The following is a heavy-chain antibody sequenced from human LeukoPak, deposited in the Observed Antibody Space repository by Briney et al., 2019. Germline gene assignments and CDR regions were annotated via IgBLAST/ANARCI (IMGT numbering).Heavy chain of an antibody. CDR2: IYYSGST. Sequence: SETLSLTCTVSGGSISSSGYYGGWIRQPPGKGLEWIGSIYYSGSTYYNPSLKSRATISVDTSKNQISLKLNSVTAADTAVYYCARLDYAGSAFNIWGQGTMVTVSS. V-gene: IGHV4-39*01. CDR1: GGSISSSGYY. J-gene: IGHJ3*02. D-gene: IGHD2-2*01. CDR3: ARLDYAGSAFNI.